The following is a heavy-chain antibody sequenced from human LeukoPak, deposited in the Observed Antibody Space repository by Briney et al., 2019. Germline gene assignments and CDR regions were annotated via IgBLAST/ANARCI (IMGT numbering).Heavy chain of an antibody. CDR1: GGSISSSNYY. CDR3: ASPGGYSYGHFGY. J-gene: IGHJ4*02. V-gene: IGHV4-39*01. Sequence: SETLSLTCTVPGGSISSSNYYWGWIRQPPGKGLEWIGSTSHSGSTYYNPSLKSRVTISVDTSKNQFSLKLSSVTAADTAVYYCASPGGYSYGHFGYWGQGTLATVSS. D-gene: IGHD5-18*01. CDR2: TSHSGST.